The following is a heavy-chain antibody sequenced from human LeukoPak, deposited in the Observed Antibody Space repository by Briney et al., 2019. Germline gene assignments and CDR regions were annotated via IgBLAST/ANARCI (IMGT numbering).Heavy chain of an antibody. CDR2: IYAGDSDT. Sequence: GESLKISCQGSGYSFTNYWIGWVRQMPGKGLEWMGIIYAGDSDTKYRQSFQGQVTISVDKSIGTAYLQWSSLKASDTAMYYCARRTDRSFWYLDYWGQGTLVTVSS. CDR3: ARRTDRSFWYLDY. J-gene: IGHJ4*02. V-gene: IGHV5-51*01. CDR1: GYSFTNYW.